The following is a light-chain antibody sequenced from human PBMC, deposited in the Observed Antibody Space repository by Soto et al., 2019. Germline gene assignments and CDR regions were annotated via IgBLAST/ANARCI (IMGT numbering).Light chain of an antibody. CDR1: QSVNN. V-gene: IGKV3-11*01. CDR2: DAS. Sequence: EIVLTQSPATLSLSPGEGVTLSCRASQSVNNLAWYQQKPGQAPRLLIYDASNRATGIPARFSGSGSGTDFTLTITYLEPEDFAVYYCQQRANWPLSLGGGTKVEIK. CDR3: QQRANWPLS. J-gene: IGKJ4*01.